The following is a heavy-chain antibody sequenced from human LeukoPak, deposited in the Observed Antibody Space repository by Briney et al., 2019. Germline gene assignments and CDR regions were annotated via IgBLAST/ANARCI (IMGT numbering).Heavy chain of an antibody. Sequence: GGSLRLSCAASGFTVSSNYMHWVRQAPGKGLEWVAFIRYDGGNKYYADSVKGRFTISRDNSKNTLYLQMNSLRAEDTAVYYCAKDPGARYYGSGSYRRGSYFDYWGQGTLVTVSS. CDR2: IRYDGGNK. CDR1: GFTVSSNY. J-gene: IGHJ4*02. CDR3: AKDPGARYYGSGSYRRGSYFDY. D-gene: IGHD3-10*01. V-gene: IGHV3-30*02.